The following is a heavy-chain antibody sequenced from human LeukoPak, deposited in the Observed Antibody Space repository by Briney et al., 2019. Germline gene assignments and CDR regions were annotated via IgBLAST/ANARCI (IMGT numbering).Heavy chain of an antibody. CDR1: GYTFTGYY. CDR3: ARDPDCSSTSCQDIFDY. V-gene: IGHV1-2*02. Sequence: ASVKVSCKASGYTFTGYYMHWVRQAPGQGLEWMGWINPNSGGTNYAQKFQGRVTMTRDTSISTAYMELSRLRSDDTAVYYCARDPDCSSTSCQDIFDYWGQGTLVTVSS. D-gene: IGHD2-2*01. J-gene: IGHJ4*02. CDR2: INPNSGGT.